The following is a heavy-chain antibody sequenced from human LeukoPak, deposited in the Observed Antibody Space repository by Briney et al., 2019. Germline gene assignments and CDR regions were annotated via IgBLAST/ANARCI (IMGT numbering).Heavy chain of an antibody. V-gene: IGHV4-59*11. J-gene: IGHJ6*03. Sequence: SETLSLTCTVSGGSISSHYWSWIRQPPGKGLEWIGYIYYSGSTNYNPSLKSRVTISVDTSKNQFSLKLSSVTAADTAVYYCARVVSPTYYDFWSGPRDYYYMDVWGKGTTVTVSS. CDR1: GGSISSHY. D-gene: IGHD3-3*01. CDR2: IYYSGST. CDR3: ARVVSPTYYDFWSGPRDYYYMDV.